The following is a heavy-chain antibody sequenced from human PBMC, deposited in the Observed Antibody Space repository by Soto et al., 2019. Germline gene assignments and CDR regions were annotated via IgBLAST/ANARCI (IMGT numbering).Heavy chain of an antibody. CDR2: INPNTGGT. CDR3: ARGDLFAEVPLAMDY. CDR1: GYTFTGYY. J-gene: IGHJ4*02. V-gene: IGHV1-2*02. D-gene: IGHD2-2*01. Sequence: ASVKVSCKASGYTFTGYYIQWVRQAPGQGLEWLGWINPNTGGTNYAPKFQGRVTMTRDTSTRTAYMELNSLTSDDTAVYYCARGDLFAEVPLAMDYWGQGTKVTVSS.